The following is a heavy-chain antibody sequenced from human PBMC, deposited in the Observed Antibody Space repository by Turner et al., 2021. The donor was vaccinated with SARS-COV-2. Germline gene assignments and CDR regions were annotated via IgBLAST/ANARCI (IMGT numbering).Heavy chain of an antibody. D-gene: IGHD1-1*01. CDR3: ARTSPSISGIIIDY. J-gene: IGHJ4*02. Sequence: EVQLVESGGGRVKSGGSLRLSCAVSGFNFSNFVMSWVRQAPGKGLEWVSSISSNSGSRYYADSMRGRITISRDNAKNSLYLQVNSLRVEDAAFYYCARTSPSISGIIIDYWGQGTLVTVSS. CDR2: ISSNSGSR. V-gene: IGHV3-21*02. CDR1: GFNFSNFV.